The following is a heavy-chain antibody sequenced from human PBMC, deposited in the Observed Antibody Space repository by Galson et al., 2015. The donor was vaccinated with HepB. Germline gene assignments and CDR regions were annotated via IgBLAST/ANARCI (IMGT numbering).Heavy chain of an antibody. D-gene: IGHD6-6*01. V-gene: IGHV1-69*13. J-gene: IGHJ6*02. Sequence: SVKVSCKASGGTFSSYAISWVRQAPGQGLEWMGGIIPIFGTANYAQKFQGRVTITADESTSTAYMELSSLRSEDTAVYYCARASSSSFYYYYYGMDVWGQGTTVTVSS. CDR2: IIPIFGTA. CDR3: ARASSSSFYYYYYGMDV. CDR1: GGTFSSYA.